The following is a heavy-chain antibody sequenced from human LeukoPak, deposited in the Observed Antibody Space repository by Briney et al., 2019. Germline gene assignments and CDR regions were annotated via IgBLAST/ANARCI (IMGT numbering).Heavy chain of an antibody. CDR2: INHSGST. D-gene: IGHD2-15*01. CDR1: GGSISSSSYY. J-gene: IGHJ5*02. CDR3: ARERFCSGGSCYRRSNWFDP. V-gene: IGHV4-39*07. Sequence: SETLSLTCTVFGGSISSSSYYWGWIRQPPGKGLEWIGEINHSGSTNYNPSLKSRVTISVDTSKKQFSLKLSSVTAADTAVYYCARERFCSGGSCYRRSNWFDPWGQGTLVTVSS.